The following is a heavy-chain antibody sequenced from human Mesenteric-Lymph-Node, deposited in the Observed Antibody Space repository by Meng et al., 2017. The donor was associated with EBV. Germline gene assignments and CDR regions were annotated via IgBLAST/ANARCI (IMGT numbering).Heavy chain of an antibody. V-gene: IGHV2-5*02. D-gene: IGHD1-26*01. J-gene: IGHJ4*02. CDR3: VHTPTRTYFLGDY. CDR1: AFSLSTIGG. CDR2: IYWDGDD. Sequence: QINLKESGPPLVKPTETLTLTCTFSAFSLSTIGGVAWIRQPPGKALEWLALIYWDGDDRYSPSLKSRLTITKDTSKNQVVLTMTNMAPVDTATYYCVHTPTRTYFLGDYWGQGILVTVSS.